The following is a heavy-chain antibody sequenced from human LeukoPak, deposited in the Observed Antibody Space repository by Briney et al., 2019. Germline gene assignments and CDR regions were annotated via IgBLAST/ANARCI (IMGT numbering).Heavy chain of an antibody. CDR2: IYYSGST. CDR3: ARGGQWLENWFDP. V-gene: IGHV4-59*01. J-gene: IGHJ5*02. CDR1: GGSISSYY. Sequence: PSETLSLTCTVSGGSISSYYWSWIRQPPGKGLEWIGYIYYSGSTNYNPSLKSRVTISVDTSKNQFSLKLSSVTAADTAVYYCARGGQWLENWFDPWGQGTLVTVSS. D-gene: IGHD6-19*01.